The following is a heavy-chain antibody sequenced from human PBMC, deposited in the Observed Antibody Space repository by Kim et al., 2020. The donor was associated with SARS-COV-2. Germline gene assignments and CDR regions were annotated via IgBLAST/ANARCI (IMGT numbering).Heavy chain of an antibody. CDR3: ARFGLGGTGGVYYYGV. CDR2: IYYSGST. V-gene: IGHV4-61*01. D-gene: IGHD7-27*01. CDR1: GGSVSSGSYY. Sequence: SETLSLTCTVSGGSVSSGSYYWSWIRQPPGKGLEWIGYIYYSGSTNYNPSLKSRVTISVDTSKNQFSLKLSSVTAAATAVYYFARFGLGGTGGVYYYGV. J-gene: IGHJ6*01.